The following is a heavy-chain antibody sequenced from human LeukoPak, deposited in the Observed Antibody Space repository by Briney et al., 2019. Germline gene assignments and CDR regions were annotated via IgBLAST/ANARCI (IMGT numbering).Heavy chain of an antibody. D-gene: IGHD1-26*01. Sequence: SETLSLTCTVSGGSISNYYWSWIRQPPGKGLEWIGYIYYSGSTNYSPSLKSRVTISVDTSKNQFSLKLSSVTAADTAVYYCARVGRQNYYYYGMDVWGQGTTVTVSS. CDR1: GGSISNYY. J-gene: IGHJ6*02. CDR2: IYYSGST. V-gene: IGHV4-59*01. CDR3: ARVGRQNYYYYGMDV.